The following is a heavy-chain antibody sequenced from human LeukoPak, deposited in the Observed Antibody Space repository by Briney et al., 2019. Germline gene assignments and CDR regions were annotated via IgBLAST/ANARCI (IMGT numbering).Heavy chain of an antibody. V-gene: IGHV4-34*01. CDR1: GGSFSPYY. Sequence: SETLSLTCAVYGGSFSPYYWSWIRQPPGKGLEWIGEINHSGSTNYNPSLKSRVTISVDTSKNQFSLRLSSVTAADTAVYYCARGCSSTSCLYYFDYWGQGTLVTVSS. D-gene: IGHD2-2*01. CDR3: ARGCSSTSCLYYFDY. J-gene: IGHJ4*02. CDR2: INHSGST.